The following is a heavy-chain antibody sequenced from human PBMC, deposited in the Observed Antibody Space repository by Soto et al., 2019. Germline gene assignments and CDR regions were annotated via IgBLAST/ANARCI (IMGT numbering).Heavy chain of an antibody. Sequence: SGPTLVHPTQTLTLTCTFSGSSLSTSGMCVSWIRQPPGKALEWLARIDWDDDKYYSTSLKTRLTISKDTSTNQVVLTMTKMELLDTAIYYCARIRCVFLTVDYWGQETLVTVS. CDR3: ARIRCVFLTVDY. CDR2: IDWDDDK. CDR1: GSSLSTSGMC. V-gene: IGHV2-70*11. D-gene: IGHD3-9*01. J-gene: IGHJ4*02.